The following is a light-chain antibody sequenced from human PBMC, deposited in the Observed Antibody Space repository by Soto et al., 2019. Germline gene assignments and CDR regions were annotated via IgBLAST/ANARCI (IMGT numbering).Light chain of an antibody. CDR1: TSNTGSNS. CDR2: GSN. V-gene: IGLV1-44*01. CDR3: AAWDDNPLGM. J-gene: IGLJ3*02. Sequence: QSVLTQPPSASGAPGPRVTISCSGRTSNTGSNSVNWYQQVPGTAPRLLIYGSNQRRSGVPDRFSASKSGTSASLVISGLQSEDEASYYRAAWDDNPLGMFGGGTKLTVL.